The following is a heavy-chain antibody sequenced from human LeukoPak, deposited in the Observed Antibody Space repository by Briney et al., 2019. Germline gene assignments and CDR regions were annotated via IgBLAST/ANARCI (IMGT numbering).Heavy chain of an antibody. CDR1: GFTFSSYA. J-gene: IGHJ3*02. Sequence: GGSLRLSCSASGFTFSSYAMHWVRQAPGKGLEYVSAISSDGGSTYYADSVKGRFTISRDNYKNTLNLQMSSLRAEDTAVYYCVVSYLYAFDIWGQGTMVTVSS. D-gene: IGHD5-18*01. V-gene: IGHV3-64D*09. CDR2: ISSDGGST. CDR3: VVSYLYAFDI.